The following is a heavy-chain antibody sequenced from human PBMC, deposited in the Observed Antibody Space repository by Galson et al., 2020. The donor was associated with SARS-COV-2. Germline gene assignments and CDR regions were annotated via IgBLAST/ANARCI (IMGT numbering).Heavy chain of an antibody. V-gene: IGHV3-30*04. CDR1: GFTFSSYA. CDR2: ISYDGSNK. Sequence: GGSLRLSCAASGFTFSSYAMHWVRQAPGKGLEWVAVISYDGSNKYYADSVKGRFTISRDNSKNTLDLQMNSLGAEDTAVYYCARENDYGDYELLQGPYSYGMDVWGQGTTVTVSS. CDR3: ARENDYGDYELLQGPYSYGMDV. J-gene: IGHJ6*02. D-gene: IGHD4-17*01.